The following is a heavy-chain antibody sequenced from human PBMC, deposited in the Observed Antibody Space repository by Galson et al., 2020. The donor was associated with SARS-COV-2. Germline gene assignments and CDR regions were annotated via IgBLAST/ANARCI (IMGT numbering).Heavy chain of an antibody. D-gene: IGHD6-13*01. J-gene: IGHJ3*02. CDR2: ISYDGSNK. CDR3: ARGVPDSSSWSGDAFDI. V-gene: IGHV3-30*01. CDR1: GFTFSSYA. Sequence: GGSLRLSCAASGFTFSSYAMHWVRQAPGKGLEWVAVISYDGSNKYYADSVKGRFTISRDNSKNTLYLQMNSLRAEDTAVYYCARGVPDSSSWSGDAFDI.